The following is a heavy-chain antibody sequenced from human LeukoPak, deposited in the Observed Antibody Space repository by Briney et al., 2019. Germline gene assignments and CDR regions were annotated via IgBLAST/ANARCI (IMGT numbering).Heavy chain of an antibody. J-gene: IGHJ4*02. V-gene: IGHV3-21*01. Sequence: PGGFLRPSCAASGFTFSSYSMNWVRQAPGKGLEWVSSISSSSSYIYYADSVKGRFTISRDNAKNSLYLQMNSLRAEDTAVYYCARVLNNPDDSSGWFDYWGQGTLVTVSS. CDR1: GFTFSSYS. D-gene: IGHD6-19*01. CDR3: ARVLNNPDDSSGWFDY. CDR2: ISSSSSYI.